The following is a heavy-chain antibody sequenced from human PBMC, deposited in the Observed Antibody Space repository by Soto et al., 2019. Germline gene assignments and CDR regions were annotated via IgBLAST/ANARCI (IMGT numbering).Heavy chain of an antibody. CDR1: GGSISGHY. J-gene: IGHJ5*02. CDR2: IFYTGST. CDR3: ATRITVFGLLIPPFDP. V-gene: IGHV4-59*04. Sequence: PSETLSLTCTVSGGSISGHYWIWIRQSPGKGLEWIGYIFYTGSTNYNPSLKSRVTMSVDTSKNQFSLRLSSVTAADTAIYYCATRITVFGLLIPPFDPWGQGTQVTVSS. D-gene: IGHD3-3*01.